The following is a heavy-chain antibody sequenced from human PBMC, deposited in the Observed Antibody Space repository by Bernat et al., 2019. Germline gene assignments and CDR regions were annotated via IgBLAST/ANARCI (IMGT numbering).Heavy chain of an antibody. CDR3: AKMGLLVAAPYFDY. V-gene: IGHV3-23*01. J-gene: IGHJ4*02. Sequence: EVQLLESGGGLVQPGDSMRLSCVVSGFNFNDYFMSWVRQAPGKGLEWLSAISASGGSTYSADSVKGRFTISRDNSKSTLYLQMNSLRAEDTAVYYCAKMGLLVAAPYFDYWGQGTLVTVSS. CDR1: GFNFNDYF. D-gene: IGHD2-15*01. CDR2: ISASGGST.